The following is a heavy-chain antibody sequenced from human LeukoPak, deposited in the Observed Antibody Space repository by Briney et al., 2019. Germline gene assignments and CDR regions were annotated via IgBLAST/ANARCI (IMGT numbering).Heavy chain of an antibody. CDR1: GYTFTSYG. CDR2: ISAYNGNT. Sequence: ASVKVSCKASGYTFTSYGISWVRQAPGQGLEWMGWISAYNGNTNYAQKLQGRVTMTTDTSTSTAYMELSSLRSEDTAVYYCAGWPHYDILTGYYLVYYMDVWGKGTTVTVSS. J-gene: IGHJ6*03. CDR3: AGWPHYDILTGYYLVYYMDV. D-gene: IGHD3-9*01. V-gene: IGHV1-18*01.